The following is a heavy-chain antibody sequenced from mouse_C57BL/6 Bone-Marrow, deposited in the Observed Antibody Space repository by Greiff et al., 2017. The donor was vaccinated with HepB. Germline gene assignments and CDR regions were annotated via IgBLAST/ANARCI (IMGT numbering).Heavy chain of an antibody. CDR1: GFTFSDYY. J-gene: IGHJ4*01. CDR2: INYDGSST. CDR3: ARGPDSSGYDYYAMDY. D-gene: IGHD3-2*02. Sequence: EVMLVESEGGLVQPGSSMKLSCTASGFTFSDYYMAWVRQVPEKGLEWVANINYDGSSTYYLDSLKSRFIISRDNAKNILYLQMSSLKSEDTATYYCARGPDSSGYDYYAMDYWGQGTSVTVSS. V-gene: IGHV5-16*01.